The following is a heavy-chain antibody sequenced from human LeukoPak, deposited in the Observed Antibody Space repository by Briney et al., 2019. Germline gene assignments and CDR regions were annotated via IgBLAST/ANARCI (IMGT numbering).Heavy chain of an antibody. V-gene: IGHV3-30*04. J-gene: IGHJ6*02. CDR1: GFTFSSYA. CDR2: ISYDGSNK. Sequence: GGSLRLSCAASGFTFSSYAMHWVRQAPGKGLEWVAVISYDGSNKYYADSVKGRFTISRDNSKNTLYLQMNSLRAEDTAVYYCARELDYYDSSGDHYYYGMDVGGQGTTVTVS. D-gene: IGHD3-22*01. CDR3: ARELDYYDSSGDHYYYGMDV.